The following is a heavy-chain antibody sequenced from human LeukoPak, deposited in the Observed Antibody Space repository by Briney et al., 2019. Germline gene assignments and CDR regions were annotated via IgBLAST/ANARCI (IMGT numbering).Heavy chain of an antibody. J-gene: IGHJ5*02. D-gene: IGHD3-9*01. CDR1: GGSISSYY. Sequence: SETLSLTCAVSGGSISSYYWSWIRQPPGKGLEWVGYIYYSGSTNYNPSLKSRVTMLIDTSKNQFSLKLSSVTAADTAVYYCARGRYSAGDNWFEPWGQGTLVSVPS. CDR3: ARGRYSAGDNWFEP. V-gene: IGHV4-59*01. CDR2: IYYSGST.